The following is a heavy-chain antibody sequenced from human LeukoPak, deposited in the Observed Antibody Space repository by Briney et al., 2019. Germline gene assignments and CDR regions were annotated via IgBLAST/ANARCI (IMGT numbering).Heavy chain of an antibody. D-gene: IGHD2-15*01. V-gene: IGHV3-20*01. CDR1: GFSFDDYG. CDR3: VRNGACSGGSCYVADWYSDL. J-gene: IGHJ2*01. CDR2: INWNGGST. Sequence: GGSLRLSCAASGFSFDDYGMSWVRQAPGKGLEWVSGINWNGGSTGYADSVKGRLTISRDNAKNSLFLQMNSLRAEDTALYHCVRNGACSGGSCYVADWYSDLWGRGTLVTVSS.